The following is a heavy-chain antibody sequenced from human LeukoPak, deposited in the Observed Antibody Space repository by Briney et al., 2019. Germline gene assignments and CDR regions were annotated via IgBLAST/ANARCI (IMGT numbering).Heavy chain of an antibody. Sequence: PGGSLRLSCAASGFTFTTYTMTWVRQAPGKGLEWVSGISGSGTSISYADSVKGRFTISRDNSKNTVYLQMDSLRAEDTAVYHCANRYCGGGGCSPFEYSGRGTLVTVSS. D-gene: IGHD2-15*01. CDR3: ANRYCGGGGCSPFEY. J-gene: IGHJ4*02. V-gene: IGHV3-23*01. CDR1: GFTFTTYT. CDR2: ISGSGTSI.